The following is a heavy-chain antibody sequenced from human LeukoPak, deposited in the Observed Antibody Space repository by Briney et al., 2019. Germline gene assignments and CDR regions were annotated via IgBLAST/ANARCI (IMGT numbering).Heavy chain of an antibody. J-gene: IGHJ4*02. CDR2: ISWDGGST. CDR1: GFTFDDYT. CDR3: AKDRVKGYYDSSGALDY. Sequence: PGGSLRLSCAASGFTFDDYTMHWVRQAPGKGLEWVSLISWDGGSTYYADSVKGRFTISRDNSKNSLYLQMNSLRTEDTALYYCAKDRVKGYYDSSGALDYWGQGTLVTVSS. D-gene: IGHD3-22*01. V-gene: IGHV3-43*01.